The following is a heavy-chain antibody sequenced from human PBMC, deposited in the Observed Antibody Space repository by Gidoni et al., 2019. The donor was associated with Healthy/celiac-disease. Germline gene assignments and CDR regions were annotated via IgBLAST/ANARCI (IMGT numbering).Heavy chain of an antibody. V-gene: IGHV3-15*01. CDR1: GFTFRNAW. Sequence: EVQLVESGGGLVKPGGSLRLSCAASGFTFRNAWMSWVRQAPGKGLEWVGRIKSKTDGGTTDYAAPVKGRFTISRDDSKNTLYLQMNSLKTEDTAVYYCTTLNTGWLRLPGYWGQGTLVTVSS. CDR3: TTLNTGWLRLPGY. CDR2: IKSKTDGGTT. J-gene: IGHJ4*02. D-gene: IGHD5-12*01.